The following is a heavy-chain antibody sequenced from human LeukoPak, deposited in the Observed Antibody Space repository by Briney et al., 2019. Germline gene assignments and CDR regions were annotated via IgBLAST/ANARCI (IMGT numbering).Heavy chain of an antibody. J-gene: IGHJ5*02. Sequence: ASVKVSCKASGYTFTSYDINWVRQATGQGLEWMGWMNPNSGNTGYAQKFQGRITMSRDTSTSTVYMELSSLRSEDTAFYYCATDHSMADTAWWFDPWGQGTLVTVSS. CDR1: GYTFTSYD. D-gene: IGHD5-24*01. CDR2: MNPNSGNT. V-gene: IGHV1-8*02. CDR3: ATDHSMADTAWWFDP.